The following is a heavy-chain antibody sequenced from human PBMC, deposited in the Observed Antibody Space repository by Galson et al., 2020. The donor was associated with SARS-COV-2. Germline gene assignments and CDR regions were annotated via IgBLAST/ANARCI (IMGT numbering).Heavy chain of an antibody. CDR1: GGSFSGYY. CDR3: ARGGYSSSWYGGKYYFDY. Sequence: SETLSLTCAVYGGSFSGYYWSWIRQPPGKGLEWIGEINHSGSTNYNPSLKSRVTISVDTSKNQFSLKLSSVTAADTAGYYCARGGYSSSWYGGKYYFDYWGQGTLVTVSS. D-gene: IGHD6-13*01. V-gene: IGHV4-34*01. CDR2: INHSGST. J-gene: IGHJ4*02.